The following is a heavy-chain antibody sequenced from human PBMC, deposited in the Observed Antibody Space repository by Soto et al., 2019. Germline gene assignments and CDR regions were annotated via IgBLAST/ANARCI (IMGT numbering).Heavy chain of an antibody. CDR1: GFTFKSYA. Sequence: PGGSLRLSCAASGFTFKSYAMSWVRQAPGKGLEWVSAVSGSGSSTHYADSVKGRFTISRDNSKNTLYLQMNSLRAEDTALYYCAKVGGGEIAAAGNVDYWGQGTLVTVSS. V-gene: IGHV3-23*01. CDR2: VSGSGSST. CDR3: AKVGGGEIAAAGNVDY. D-gene: IGHD6-13*01. J-gene: IGHJ4*02.